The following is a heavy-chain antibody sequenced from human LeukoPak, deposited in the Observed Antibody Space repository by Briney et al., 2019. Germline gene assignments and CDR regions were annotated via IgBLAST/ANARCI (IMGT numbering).Heavy chain of an antibody. CDR3: ARVRSGSYFSVSHDY. J-gene: IGHJ4*02. Sequence: GGSLRLSCAASGFTFSSYAMSWVRQAPGKGLEWVSAISGSGGSTYYADSVKGRFTISRDNSKNTLYLQMNSLRAEDTAVYYCARVRSGSYFSVSHDYWGQGTLVTVSS. CDR2: ISGSGGST. V-gene: IGHV3-23*01. CDR1: GFTFSSYA. D-gene: IGHD1-26*01.